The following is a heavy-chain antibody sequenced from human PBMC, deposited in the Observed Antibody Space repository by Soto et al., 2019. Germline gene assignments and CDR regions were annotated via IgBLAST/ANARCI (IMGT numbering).Heavy chain of an antibody. D-gene: IGHD3-22*01. V-gene: IGHV1-2*02. J-gene: IGHJ3*02. CDR1: GYTFTGYY. Sequence: ASVKVSCKASGYTFTGYYMHWVRQAPGQGLEWMGWINANSGGTYYAQKFQGRVTVTRDTSISTASMELSRLRADDTAVYYCARDLRRITMIVVARSAFDIWGKGTMVTVSS. CDR3: ARDLRRITMIVVARSAFDI. CDR2: INANSGGT.